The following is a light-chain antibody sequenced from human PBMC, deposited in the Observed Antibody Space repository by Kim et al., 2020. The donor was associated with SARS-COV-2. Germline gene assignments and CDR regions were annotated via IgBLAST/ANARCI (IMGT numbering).Light chain of an antibody. Sequence: GQSISISCPGTIINIGSYNYVSWHQHHPGKAPNLMIYDVNKRPSGISSRFSGSKSGSTASLTISGLQAEDEADYYCSSFTTRSTLVFGGGTQLTVL. CDR1: IINIGSYNY. J-gene: IGLJ3*02. V-gene: IGLV2-14*03. CDR3: SSFTTRSTLV. CDR2: DVN.